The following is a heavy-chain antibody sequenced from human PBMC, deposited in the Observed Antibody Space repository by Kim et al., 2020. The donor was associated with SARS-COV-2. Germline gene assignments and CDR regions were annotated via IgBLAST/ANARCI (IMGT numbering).Heavy chain of an antibody. CDR1: GGSISSSNW. D-gene: IGHD3-16*02. J-gene: IGHJ4*02. CDR3: ARGLYYDYVWGSYRLDQMDY. Sequence: SETLSLTCAVSGGSISSSNWWSWVRQPPGKGLEWIGEIYHSGSTNYNPSLKSRVTISVDKSKNQFSLKLSSVTAADTAVYYCARGLYYDYVWGSYRLDQMDYWGQGTLVTVSS. V-gene: IGHV4-4*02. CDR2: IYHSGST.